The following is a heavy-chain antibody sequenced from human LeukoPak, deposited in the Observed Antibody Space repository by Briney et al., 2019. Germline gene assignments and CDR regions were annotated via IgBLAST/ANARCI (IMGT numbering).Heavy chain of an antibody. CDR3: ARDPPGAYYDFWSVYSTYFDY. Sequence: PGGSLRLSCAASGFTFSSYSMNWVRQAPGKGLEWVSYISSSSSTIYYADSVKGRFTISRDNAKNSLYLQMNSLRAEDTAVYYCARDPPGAYYDFWSVYSTYFDYWGQGTLVTVSS. CDR2: ISSSSSTI. V-gene: IGHV3-48*01. CDR1: GFTFSSYS. J-gene: IGHJ4*02. D-gene: IGHD3-3*01.